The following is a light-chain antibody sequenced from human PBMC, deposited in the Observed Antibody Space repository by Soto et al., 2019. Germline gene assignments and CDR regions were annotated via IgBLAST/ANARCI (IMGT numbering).Light chain of an antibody. V-gene: IGKV1-5*01. CDR3: QQYKTYTT. CDR1: QSISTW. Sequence: DIQMTQSPSTLSASVGDRVTITCRASQSISTWLVWYQQKPGKAPKVLIYDASSLQSGVPSRFSGHGSGTDFTLTISSLQPDDSAIYYCQQYKTYTTFGQWTKLEIK. CDR2: DAS. J-gene: IGKJ2*01.